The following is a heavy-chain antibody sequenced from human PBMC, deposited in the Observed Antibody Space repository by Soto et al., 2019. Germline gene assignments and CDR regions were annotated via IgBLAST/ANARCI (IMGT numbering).Heavy chain of an antibody. CDR1: GFTFSSYG. CDR2: ISYDGTNK. D-gene: IGHD1-26*01. Sequence: QVQLVESGGGVVQPGRSLRLSCAASGFTFSSYGIHWVRQAPGKGLEWVAVISYDGTNKYYADSVKGRFTISRDNSKNTLYLQMNSLRTEDTAVYYCAKESGSLVFDYWGQGTLVTVSS. J-gene: IGHJ4*02. V-gene: IGHV3-30*18. CDR3: AKESGSLVFDY.